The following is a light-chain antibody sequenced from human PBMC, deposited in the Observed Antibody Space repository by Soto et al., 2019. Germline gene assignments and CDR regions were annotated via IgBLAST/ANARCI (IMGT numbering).Light chain of an antibody. CDR1: SSNIGAVYD. CDR2: GSL. Sequence: QSVLTQPPSVSGAPGQTVTLSCAGGSSNIGAVYDVHWYQQLPGTAPKLLIYGSLKRPSGVPDRFFGSKSGPSASLAITGLQAEDEAYYYCQSYDSSLTGWVFGGGTKLTVL. J-gene: IGLJ3*02. CDR3: QSYDSSLTGWV. V-gene: IGLV1-40*01.